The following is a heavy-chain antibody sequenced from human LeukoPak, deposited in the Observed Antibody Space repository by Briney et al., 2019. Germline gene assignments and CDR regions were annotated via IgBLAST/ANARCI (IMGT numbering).Heavy chain of an antibody. CDR1: GLTFSSYA. V-gene: IGHV3-23*01. D-gene: IGHD5-18*01. J-gene: IGHJ4*02. Sequence: PGGSLRLSCAASGLTFSSYAMSWVRQAPGKGLEWVSTISGSGGSTSYADSVKGRFTISRDNPKNTLLLQMNSLRAEDTAVYYCARGKMDTAMVYWGQGTLVTVSS. CDR3: ARGKMDTAMVY. CDR2: ISGSGGST.